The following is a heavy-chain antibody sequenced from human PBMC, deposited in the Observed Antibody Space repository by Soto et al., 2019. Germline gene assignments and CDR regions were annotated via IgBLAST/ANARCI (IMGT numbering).Heavy chain of an antibody. CDR2: ITGSSSYI. CDR3: AKLVASETGYGMDR. J-gene: IGHJ6*02. Sequence: DVQLVESGGGLVKPGGSLRLSCAASGFIFSSHNMNWVRQAPGKGLEWVSSITGSSSYIFYADSVKGRFTISRDKAKNTVYLQVNSLRAEDTGVYYWAKLVASETGYGMDRWGQGTTVTVSS. CDR1: GFIFSSHN. V-gene: IGHV3-21*06. D-gene: IGHD3-9*01.